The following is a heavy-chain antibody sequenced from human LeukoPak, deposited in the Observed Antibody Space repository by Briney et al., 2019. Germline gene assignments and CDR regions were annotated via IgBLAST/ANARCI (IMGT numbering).Heavy chain of an antibody. CDR3: AKDPYTAMAPYYFDY. CDR2: ISGSGGST. V-gene: IGHV3-23*01. CDR1: GFTFSSYA. D-gene: IGHD5-18*01. J-gene: IGHJ4*02. Sequence: SLRXSCAASGFTFSSYAMSWVRQAPGKGLEWVSAISGSGGSTYYADSVKGRFTISRDNSKNTLYLQMNSLRAEDTAVYYCAKDPYTAMAPYYFDYWGQGTLVTVSS.